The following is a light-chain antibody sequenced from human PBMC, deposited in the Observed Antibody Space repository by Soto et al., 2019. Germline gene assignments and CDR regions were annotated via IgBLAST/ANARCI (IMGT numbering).Light chain of an antibody. CDR3: QQYNSYWT. CDR2: KAS. Sequence: DIQMTLSPSTLSASVGDRVTITCRASQTIDSWLAWYQQRPGKPPNLLIYKASTLASGVPSRFSGSGSGTEFTLTISSLQPDDFATYYCQQYNSYWTFGQGSKADIK. J-gene: IGKJ1*01. CDR1: QTIDSW. V-gene: IGKV1-5*03.